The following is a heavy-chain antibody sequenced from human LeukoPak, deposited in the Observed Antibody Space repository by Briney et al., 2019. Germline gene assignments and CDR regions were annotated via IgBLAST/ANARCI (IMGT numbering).Heavy chain of an antibody. D-gene: IGHD5-18*01. CDR2: IYWDDDK. CDR1: GFSLSTSGVG. J-gene: IGHJ4*02. CDR3: AHRGYSYGFDY. V-gene: IGHV2-5*02. Sequence: SGPALVKPTQTLTLTCTFSGFSLSTSGVGVGWIRQPPGKALEWLALIYWDDDKRYSPSLKSRITITKDTSKNQVVLTMTNMDPADTATYYCAHRGYSYGFDYWGQGTLVTVSS.